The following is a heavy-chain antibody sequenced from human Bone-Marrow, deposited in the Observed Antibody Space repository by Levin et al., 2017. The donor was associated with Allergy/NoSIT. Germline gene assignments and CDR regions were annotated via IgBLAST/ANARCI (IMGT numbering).Heavy chain of an antibody. V-gene: IGHV1-69*10. CDR3: ARLAAPGSPYAY. Sequence: VASVKVSCKASGGTFTSSPVSWVRLAPGQGLVWMGGIIPVLESANYAPRFQDRVTITADRSTGTVYMHLSRLTSDDTAVYFCARLAAPGSPYAYWGQGTLVTVSS. CDR1: GGTFTSSP. CDR2: IIPVLESA. J-gene: IGHJ4*02. D-gene: IGHD6-13*01.